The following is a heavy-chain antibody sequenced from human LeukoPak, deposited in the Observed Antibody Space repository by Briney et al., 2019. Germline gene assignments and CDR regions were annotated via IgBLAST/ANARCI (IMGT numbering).Heavy chain of an antibody. J-gene: IGHJ6*03. CDR2: IYSGGST. D-gene: IGHD3-3*01. V-gene: IGHV3-53*01. Sequence: PGGSLRLSCAASGFTVSSNYMSWVRQAAGKGLEWVSVIYSGGSTYYADSVKGRFTISRDNSKNTLYLQMNSLRAEDTAVYYCTRAPDFWSGYFYYYMDVWGKGTTVTVSS. CDR1: GFTVSSNY. CDR3: TRAPDFWSGYFYYYMDV.